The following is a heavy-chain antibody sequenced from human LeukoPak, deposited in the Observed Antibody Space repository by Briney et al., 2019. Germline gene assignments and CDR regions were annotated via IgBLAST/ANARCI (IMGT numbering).Heavy chain of an antibody. Sequence: GALRLSCAASAFTFSIYEMNWVRQAPGKGLGWVSYISSSGSTIYYADSVKGRFTISRDNAKNSLYLQMNSLRAEDTAVYYCAQMSSSWYPARDYWGQGTLVTVSS. CDR1: AFTFSIYE. CDR3: AQMSSSWYPARDY. J-gene: IGHJ4*02. D-gene: IGHD6-13*01. CDR2: ISSSGSTI. V-gene: IGHV3-48*03.